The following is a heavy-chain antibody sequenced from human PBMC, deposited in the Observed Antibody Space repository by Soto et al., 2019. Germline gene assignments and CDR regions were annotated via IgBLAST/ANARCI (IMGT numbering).Heavy chain of an antibody. V-gene: IGHV3-30-3*01. Sequence: QVQLVESGGGVVQPGRSLRLSCAASGFTFNSYAMHWVRQAPGKGLEWVAVISYDGSNKYYADSVKGRFTISRDNSKHTLYLQMNSLRAEDTAVYYCARERAYTVSPDFDYWGQGTLVTVSS. CDR1: GFTFNSYA. J-gene: IGHJ4*02. CDR3: ARERAYTVSPDFDY. CDR2: ISYDGSNK. D-gene: IGHD2-21*01.